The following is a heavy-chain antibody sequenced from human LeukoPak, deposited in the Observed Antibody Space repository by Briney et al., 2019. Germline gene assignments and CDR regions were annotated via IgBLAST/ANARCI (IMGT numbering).Heavy chain of an antibody. CDR3: ARLQPTYCGGDCYPDY. Sequence: SETLSLTCTVSGGSISSSSYYWGWIRQPPGKGLEWIGSIYYSGRTYYNPSLKSRVTIFVDTSKNQFSLKLNSVTAADTAVYYCARLQPTYCGGDCYPDYWGQGTLVTVSS. CDR2: IYYSGRT. D-gene: IGHD2-21*02. V-gene: IGHV4-39*01. CDR1: GGSISSSSYY. J-gene: IGHJ4*02.